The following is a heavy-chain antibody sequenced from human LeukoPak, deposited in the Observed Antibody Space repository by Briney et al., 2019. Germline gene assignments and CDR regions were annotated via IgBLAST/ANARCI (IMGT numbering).Heavy chain of an antibody. V-gene: IGHV3-23*01. CDR3: ARDPYNGAYSEGYYYYYMDV. CDR1: GFTFSSYA. CDR2: ISNSDYST. J-gene: IGHJ6*03. D-gene: IGHD1-1*01. Sequence: GGSLRLSCAASGFTFSSYAMSWVRQAPGKGLEWVSTISNSDYSTFYADSVKGRFTISRDNAKNSLYLQMNSLRVEDTAIYYCARDPYNGAYSEGYYYYYMDVWGKGTTVTVSS.